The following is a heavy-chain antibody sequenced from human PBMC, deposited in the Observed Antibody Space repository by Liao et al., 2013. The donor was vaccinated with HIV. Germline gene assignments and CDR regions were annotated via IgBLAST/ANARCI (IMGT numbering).Heavy chain of an antibody. V-gene: IGHV4-39*07. Sequence: QLQLQESGPGLVKPSETLSLTCTVSGASITSSSYYWGWIRQPPGKGLEWIGTVYYTGRTNDNPSLQSRVTISIDTSKNQFSLNLNSVTAADTAVYYCVRESGEVDYWGRGTLVTVSS. CDR1: GASITSSSYY. CDR2: VYYTGRT. D-gene: IGHD1-1*01. CDR3: VRESGEVDY. J-gene: IGHJ4*02.